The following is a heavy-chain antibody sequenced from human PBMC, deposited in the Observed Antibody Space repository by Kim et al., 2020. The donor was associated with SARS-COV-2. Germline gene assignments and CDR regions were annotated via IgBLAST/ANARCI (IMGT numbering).Heavy chain of an antibody. CDR3: AKDGLPY. Sequence: SGGSTYDADSVKGRFTISRDNSKTTLYLQMNSLRAEDTAVYYCAKDGLPYWGQGTLVTVSS. V-gene: IGHV3-23*01. J-gene: IGHJ4*02. CDR2: SGGST.